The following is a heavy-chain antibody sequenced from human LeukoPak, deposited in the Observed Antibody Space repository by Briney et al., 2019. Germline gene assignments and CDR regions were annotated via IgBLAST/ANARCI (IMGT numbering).Heavy chain of an antibody. Sequence: SETLSLTCTVSGGSISSYYWSWIRQPPGKGLEWIGYIYYSGSTNYNPSLKSRVTILVDTSKNQFSLKLSSVTTADTAVYYCAGTFSTSDPLRFDPWGQGTLVTVSS. CDR2: IYYSGST. V-gene: IGHV4-59*01. D-gene: IGHD6-6*01. CDR1: GGSISSYY. CDR3: AGTFSTSDPLRFDP. J-gene: IGHJ5*02.